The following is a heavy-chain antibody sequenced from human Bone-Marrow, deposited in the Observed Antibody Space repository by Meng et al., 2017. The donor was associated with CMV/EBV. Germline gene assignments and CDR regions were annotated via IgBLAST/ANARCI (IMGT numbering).Heavy chain of an antibody. J-gene: IGHJ4*02. Sequence: GESLKISCVASGFTVNITHMNWVRQAPGKGLEWVSVICSGDFTHYADFVKGRFTISRDTSKNTLYLQMDSLRPEDTALYYCAKDRQSASSCLDHWGQGTLVTVSS. CDR3: AKDRQSASSCLDH. D-gene: IGHD6-13*01. CDR2: ICSGDFT. CDR1: GFTVNITH. V-gene: IGHV3-53*05.